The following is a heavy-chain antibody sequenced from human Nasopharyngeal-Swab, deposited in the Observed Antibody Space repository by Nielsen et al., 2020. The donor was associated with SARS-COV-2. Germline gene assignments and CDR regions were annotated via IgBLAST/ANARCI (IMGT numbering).Heavy chain of an antibody. CDR2: ISYDGSNK. J-gene: IGHJ3*02. CDR3: ARDPSLVDAFDI. CDR1: GFTFSSYG. Sequence: GESLKISCAASGFTFSSYGMHWVRQAPGKGLEWVAVISYDGSNKNYADSVKGRFTISRDNSKNTLYLQMNSLRAEDTAVYYCARDPSLVDAFDIWGQGTMVTVSS. V-gene: IGHV3-30*03. D-gene: IGHD2-8*02.